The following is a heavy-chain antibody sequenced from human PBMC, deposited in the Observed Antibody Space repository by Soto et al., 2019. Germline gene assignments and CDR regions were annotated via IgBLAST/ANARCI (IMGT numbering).Heavy chain of an antibody. CDR1: GVSISTYY. V-gene: IGHV4-59*08. CDR3: ARHFLGRHPPYCGGDCYSYFDY. D-gene: IGHD2-21*02. Sequence: SETLSLTCTVSGVSISTYYWNWIRQPPGKGLEWIAYIYYSGSSNSNPSLKSRVTISVDTSKNQFSLKLSSVTAADTAVYYCARHFLGRHPPYCGGDCYSYFDYWGQGTLVTVSS. CDR2: IYYSGSS. J-gene: IGHJ4*02.